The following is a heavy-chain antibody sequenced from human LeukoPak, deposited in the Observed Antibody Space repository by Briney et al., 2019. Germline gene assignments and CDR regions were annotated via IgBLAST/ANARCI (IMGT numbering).Heavy chain of an antibody. CDR1: GFTFDDYG. V-gene: IGHV3-20*04. CDR3: ARCYGDEIPIEFDY. J-gene: IGHJ4*02. CDR2: INWNGGST. D-gene: IGHD4-17*01. Sequence: GGSLRLSCAASGFTFDDYGMSWVRQAPGKGLEWVSGINWNGGSTGYADSVKGRFTISRDNAKNSLYLQMNSLRAEDTALYYCARCYGDEIPIEFDYWGLGTLVTVSS.